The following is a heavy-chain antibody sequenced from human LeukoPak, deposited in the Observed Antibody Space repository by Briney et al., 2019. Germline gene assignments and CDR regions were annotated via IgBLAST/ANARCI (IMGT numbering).Heavy chain of an antibody. CDR2: IRSKAYGGTT. V-gene: IGHV3-49*03. J-gene: IGHJ4*02. Sequence: PGGSLRLSCTASGFIFGDYAMSWFRQAPGKGLEWVGFIRSKAYGGTTEYAASVKGRFTISRDDSKSIAYLQMNSLKTEDTAVYYCTRAVGDWRGLIRGYWGQGTLVTVSS. CDR3: TRAVGDWRGLIRGY. CDR1: GFIFGDYA. D-gene: IGHD3-10*01.